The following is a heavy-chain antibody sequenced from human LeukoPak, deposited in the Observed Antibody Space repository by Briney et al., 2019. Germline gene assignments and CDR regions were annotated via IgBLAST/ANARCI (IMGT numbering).Heavy chain of an antibody. CDR3: ARNSDDFWSGYSSHNYYYYGMDA. D-gene: IGHD3-3*01. J-gene: IGHJ6*02. CDR2: ISAYNGNT. CDR1: GSTFTSYG. Sequence: ASVKVSCKASGSTFTSYGISCVRQAPGQGLEWMGWISAYNGNTTYAQKLQGRVTMTADTSTSTAYMELRSLRSDDTAVYYCARNSDDFWSGYSSHNYYYYGMDAWGQGTTVTVSS. V-gene: IGHV1-18*01.